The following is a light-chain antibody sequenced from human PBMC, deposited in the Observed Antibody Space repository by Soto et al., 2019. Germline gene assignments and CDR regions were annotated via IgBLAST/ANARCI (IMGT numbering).Light chain of an antibody. Sequence: EIVLTQSPGTLSLSPGERATLSCRASQSVFNSQLAWYQQRPGQPPRLLIYGASFRATGISDRFSGSASATDFTLIISRLEPEDFAVYYCHQYGNSPWTFGQGTKVEIK. J-gene: IGKJ1*01. CDR1: QSVFNSQ. CDR3: HQYGNSPWT. V-gene: IGKV3-20*01. CDR2: GAS.